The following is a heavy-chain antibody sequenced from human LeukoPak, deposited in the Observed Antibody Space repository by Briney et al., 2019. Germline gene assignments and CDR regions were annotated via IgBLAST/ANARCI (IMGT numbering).Heavy chain of an antibody. CDR1: GFTFSSYG. CDR2: ISASGGST. CDR3: ARDAQYSSSWYLWFDP. V-gene: IGHV3-23*01. Sequence: GGSLRLSCAVSGFTFSSYGMSWVRQAPGKGLKWVSDISASGGSTYYADSVKGRFTISRDNAKNSLYLQMNSLRAEDTAVYYCARDAQYSSSWYLWFDPWGQGTLVTVSS. D-gene: IGHD6-13*01. J-gene: IGHJ5*02.